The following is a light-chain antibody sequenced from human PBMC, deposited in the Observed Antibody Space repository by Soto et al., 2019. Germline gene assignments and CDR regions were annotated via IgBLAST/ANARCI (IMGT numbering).Light chain of an antibody. CDR2: GAS. V-gene: IGKV3-20*01. CDR3: QQYGSSPWT. Sequence: ETVLTQSPGTLSLSPGERATLSCRASQTIRSNYLAWYRQTPGQAPRLLIYGASNRATGIADRFSGSGSGTHFTLIISRLEPEDCALYYCQQYGSSPWTFGQGTKVEIK. J-gene: IGKJ1*01. CDR1: QTIRSNY.